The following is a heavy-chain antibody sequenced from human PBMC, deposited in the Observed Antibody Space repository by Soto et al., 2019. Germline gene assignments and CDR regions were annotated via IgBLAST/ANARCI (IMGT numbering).Heavy chain of an antibody. CDR3: ARDRGTFDPYYFDS. J-gene: IGHJ4*02. CDR1: GGSISSGDYY. CDR2: IYKTGST. V-gene: IGHV4-31*03. D-gene: IGHD1-1*01. Sequence: QVQLQESGPGLVKPSQTLSLTCTVSGGSISSGDYYWSWIRQHPGKGLEWIGYIYKTGSTYYNPSVKSRVSISLDTSKNQFSRKLSSLTAADTAVYYCARDRGTFDPYYFDSWGQGTLVTVSS.